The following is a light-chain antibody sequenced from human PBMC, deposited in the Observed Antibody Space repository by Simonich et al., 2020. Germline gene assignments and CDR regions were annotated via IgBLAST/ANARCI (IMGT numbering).Light chain of an antibody. V-gene: IGLV2-14*01. CDR3: SSYTSSSTWV. CDR2: DVM. CDR1: SSDVGGYNY. Sequence: QSALTQPASVSGSPGQSITISCTGTSSDVGGYNYVSWYQQHPGKAPKLMIYDVMKRPSGFSNRFSGSKSGNTASLTISGLQAEDEADYYCSSYTSSSTWVFGGGTKLTVI. J-gene: IGLJ3*02.